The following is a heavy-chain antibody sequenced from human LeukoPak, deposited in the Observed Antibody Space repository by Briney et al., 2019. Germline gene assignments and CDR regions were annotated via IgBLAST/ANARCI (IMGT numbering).Heavy chain of an antibody. CDR3: ARYQLLPFDAFDI. V-gene: IGHV4-61*02. CDR1: GGSISSGSYY. CDR2: IYTSGST. D-gene: IGHD2-2*01. Sequence: SETLSLTCTVSGGSISSGSYYWTWIRQPAGKGLEWIGRIYTSGSTNYNPSLKSRVTISVDTSKNQFSLKLSSVTAADTAVYYCARYQLLPFDAFDIWGQGTMVTVSS. J-gene: IGHJ3*02.